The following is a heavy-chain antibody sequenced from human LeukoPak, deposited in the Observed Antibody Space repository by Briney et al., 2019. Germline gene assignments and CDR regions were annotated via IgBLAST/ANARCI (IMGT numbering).Heavy chain of an antibody. J-gene: IGHJ3*02. D-gene: IGHD3-22*01. Sequence: SETLSLTCAVSGGSISSGGYSWSWIRQPPGKGLEWIGYIYHSGSTYYNPSLKSRVTISVDRSKNQFSLKLSSVTAADTAVYYCAREGSSGYGASGAFDIWGQGTMVTVSS. CDR2: IYHSGST. CDR1: GGSISSGGYS. CDR3: AREGSSGYGASGAFDI. V-gene: IGHV4-30-2*01.